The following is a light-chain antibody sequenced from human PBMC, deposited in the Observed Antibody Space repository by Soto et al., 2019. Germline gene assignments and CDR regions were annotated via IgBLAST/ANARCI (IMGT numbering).Light chain of an antibody. J-gene: IGLJ3*02. CDR3: SSYRDTDTLV. CDR1: STDIGGYNY. CDR2: EVT. Sequence: QSALTQPASVSGSPGQSITISCTGTSTDIGGYNYVSWYQQYPGKAPKLMIYEVTNRPSGVSNRFSGSKYDNTASLTISGLQSEDEADYYCSSYRDTDTLVFGGGTKLTVL. V-gene: IGLV2-14*01.